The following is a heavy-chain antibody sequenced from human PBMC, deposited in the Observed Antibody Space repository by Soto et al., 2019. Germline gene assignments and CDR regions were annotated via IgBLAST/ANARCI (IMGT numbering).Heavy chain of an antibody. CDR2: LYTGGST. D-gene: IGHD7-27*01. Sequence: EVQLVESGGGLIQPGGSLRLSCVASGFTVSSNYMSWVRQAPGKGLEGVSVLYTGGSTYYADSVKGRFTISRDSSKNTLYLQMTSLRAEDTGVYYCARAPPWASRNSFDFWGQGTLVTVSS. V-gene: IGHV3-53*01. J-gene: IGHJ4*02. CDR3: ARAPPWASRNSFDF. CDR1: GFTVSSNY.